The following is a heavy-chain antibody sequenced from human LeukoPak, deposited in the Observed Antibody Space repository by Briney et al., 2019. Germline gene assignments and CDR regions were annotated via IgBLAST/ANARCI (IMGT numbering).Heavy chain of an antibody. J-gene: IGHJ3*02. V-gene: IGHV4-30-2*01. CDR3: ASYASRVDAFDI. Sequence: PSETLSLTCTVSGGSISSGGYYWSWIRQPPGKGLEWIGYIYHSGSTYYNPSLKSRVTISVDRSKNQFSLKLSSVTAADTAVYYCASYASRVDAFDIWGQGTMVTVSS. CDR1: GGSISSGGYY. CDR2: IYHSGST. D-gene: IGHD6-13*01.